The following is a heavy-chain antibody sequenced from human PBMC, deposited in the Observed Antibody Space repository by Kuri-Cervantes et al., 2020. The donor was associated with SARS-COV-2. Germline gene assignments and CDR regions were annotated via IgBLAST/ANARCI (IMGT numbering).Heavy chain of an antibody. CDR1: GYSFTSYW. V-gene: IGHV5-51*01. J-gene: IGHJ5*02. CDR2: IYPGDSDT. D-gene: IGHD3-22*01. CDR3: ALKPAPMIEGWFDP. Sequence: KVSCKGSGYSFTSYWIGWVRQMPGKGLEWMGIIYPGDSDTRYSPSFQGQVTISADKSISTAYLQWSNLRASDTAMYYCALKPAPMIEGWFDPWGQGTLVTVSS.